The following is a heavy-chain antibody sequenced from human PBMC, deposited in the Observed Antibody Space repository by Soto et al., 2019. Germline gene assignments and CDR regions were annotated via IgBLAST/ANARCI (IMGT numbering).Heavy chain of an antibody. D-gene: IGHD1-20*01. CDR2: VIPIFGTP. V-gene: IGHV1-69*06. Sequence: SVKVSCKSSGGTFGSYAISWVRQAPGQGLEWMGGVIPIFGTPHYAQKFHGRVTITADIPTSTAYLELSSLKSADTAVYYCAKIRYISSPYYANDIWGQGTTVTVSS. CDR3: AKIRYISSPYYANDI. J-gene: IGHJ6*02. CDR1: GGTFGSYA.